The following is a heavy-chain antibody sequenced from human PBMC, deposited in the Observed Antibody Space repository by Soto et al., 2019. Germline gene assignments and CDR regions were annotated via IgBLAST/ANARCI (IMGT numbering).Heavy chain of an antibody. V-gene: IGHV4-59*01. CDR3: ARVGGDDFGDSGGFDY. D-gene: IGHD4-17*01. CDR1: GGSIRDYF. J-gene: IGHJ4*02. Sequence: SETLSLTCTVSGGSIRDYFWTWIRQPPGKGLEWIGYIYYSGRTNYNPSLKSRVSISVDTSKNHFSLQLRSVTAGDTAVYYCARVGGDDFGDSGGFDYWGQGTLVTVSS. CDR2: IYYSGRT.